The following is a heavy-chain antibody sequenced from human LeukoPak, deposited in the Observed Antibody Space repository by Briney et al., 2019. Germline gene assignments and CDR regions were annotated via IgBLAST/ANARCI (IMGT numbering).Heavy chain of an antibody. CDR3: ARDGEVMGYYYDSSGYLDY. CDR1: GGSISSYY. V-gene: IGHV4-59*12. Sequence: KPSETLSLTCTVSGGSISSYYWSWIRQPPGKGLEWIGYIYYSGSTNYNPSLKSRVTMSVDTSKNQFSLKLSSVTAADTAVYYCARDGEVMGYYYDSSGYLDYWGQGTLVTVSS. D-gene: IGHD3-22*01. CDR2: IYYSGST. J-gene: IGHJ4*02.